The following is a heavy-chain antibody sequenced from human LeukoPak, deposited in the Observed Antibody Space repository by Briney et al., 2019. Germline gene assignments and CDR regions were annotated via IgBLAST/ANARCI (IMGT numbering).Heavy chain of an antibody. V-gene: IGHV3-7*01. CDR3: ARRGGSSSRRSPIDY. Sequence: GGSPRLSCEASGVTFSTYWMSWVRQAPGKGLEWVANIKQDGSQRYYVDSVRGRFTISRDNAKNSLFLQMNGLRAEDTAVYYCARRGGSSSRRSPIDYWGQGTLVTVSS. J-gene: IGHJ4*02. CDR2: IKQDGSQR. CDR1: GVTFSTYW. D-gene: IGHD6-6*01.